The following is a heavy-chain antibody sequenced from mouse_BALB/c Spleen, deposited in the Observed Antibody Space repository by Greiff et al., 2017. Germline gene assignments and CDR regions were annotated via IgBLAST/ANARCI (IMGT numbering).Heavy chain of an antibody. Sequence: VQLKHSGAELVKPGASVKLSCTASGFNIKDTYMHWVKQRPEQGLEWIGRIDPANGNTKYDPKFQGKATITADTSSNTAYLQLSSLTSEDTAVYYCAGVITTVVAPDYWGQGTTLTVSS. J-gene: IGHJ2*01. CDR3: AGVITTVVAPDY. CDR2: IDPANGNT. V-gene: IGHV14-3*02. D-gene: IGHD1-1*01. CDR1: GFNIKDTY.